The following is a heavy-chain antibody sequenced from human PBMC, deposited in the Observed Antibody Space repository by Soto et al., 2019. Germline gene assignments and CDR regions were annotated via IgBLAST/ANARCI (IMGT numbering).Heavy chain of an antibody. D-gene: IGHD2-15*01. J-gene: IGHJ5*02. CDR2: ISSSSSTI. V-gene: IGHV3-48*01. CDR1: GFTFSSYS. CDR3: ARDTRARNCSGGSCYVDWFDP. Sequence: GSLRLSCAASGFTFSSYSMNWVRQAPGKGLEWVSYISSSSSTIYYADSVKGRFTISRDNAKNSLYLQMNSLRAEDTAVYYCARDTRARNCSGGSCYVDWFDPWGQGTLVTVSS.